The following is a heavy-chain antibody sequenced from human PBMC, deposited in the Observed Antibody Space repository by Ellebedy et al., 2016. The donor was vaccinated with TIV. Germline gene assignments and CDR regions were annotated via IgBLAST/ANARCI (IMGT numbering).Heavy chain of an antibody. J-gene: IGHJ4*02. Sequence: GGSLRLSCAASGFTFSDHSMSWVRQAPGRRLEWVSSISSLYTYTYYGDSVKGRFTVSRDNANNSLYLQMNSLRSEDTAVYYCARDSIDYFDDDYYSYVDFWGQGTQVTGSS. D-gene: IGHD2/OR15-2a*01. V-gene: IGHV3-21*06. CDR3: ARDSIDYFDDDYYSYVDF. CDR1: GFTFSDHS. CDR2: ISSLYTYT.